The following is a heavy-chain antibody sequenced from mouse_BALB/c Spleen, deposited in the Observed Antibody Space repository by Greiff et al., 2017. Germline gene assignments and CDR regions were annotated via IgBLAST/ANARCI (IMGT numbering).Heavy chain of an antibody. CDR2: ISIYYGNT. D-gene: IGHD1-1*01. V-gene: IGHV1-67*01. CDR1: GYTFTDYA. CDR3: ARNYYGSSYAMDY. Sequence: QVQLKESGPELVRPGVSVKISCKGSGYTFTDYAMHWVKQSHAKSLEWIGVISIYYGNTNYNQKFKGKATMTVDKSSSTAYMQFNSLTSEDSAVYYCARNYYGSSYAMDYWGQGTSVTVSS. J-gene: IGHJ4*01.